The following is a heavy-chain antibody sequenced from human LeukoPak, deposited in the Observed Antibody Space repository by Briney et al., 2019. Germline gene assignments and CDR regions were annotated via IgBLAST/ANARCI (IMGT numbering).Heavy chain of an antibody. D-gene: IGHD3-9*01. Sequence: GGSLRLSCAASGFTVSSNYMSWVRQAPGKGLEWVSVIYSGGSTYYADSVKGRFTISRDNSKNTLYLQMNSLRAEDTAVYYCAREGGGNDILTGYFELWGQGTLVTVSS. CDR3: AREGGGNDILTGYFEL. CDR1: GFTVSSNY. V-gene: IGHV3-66*01. CDR2: IYSGGST. J-gene: IGHJ4*02.